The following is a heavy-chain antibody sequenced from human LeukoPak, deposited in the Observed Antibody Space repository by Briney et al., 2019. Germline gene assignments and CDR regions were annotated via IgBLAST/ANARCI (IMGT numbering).Heavy chain of an antibody. CDR2: IKSKTDGGTT. Sequence: WIRQPPGKGLEWIGRIKSKTDGGTTDYAAPVKGRFTISRDDSKSTLYLQMNSLRAEDTAVYYCARVGYYYGSGSQRDGFDMWGQGTMVTVSS. D-gene: IGHD3-10*01. V-gene: IGHV3-15*01. J-gene: IGHJ3*02. CDR3: ARVGYYYGSGSQRDGFDM.